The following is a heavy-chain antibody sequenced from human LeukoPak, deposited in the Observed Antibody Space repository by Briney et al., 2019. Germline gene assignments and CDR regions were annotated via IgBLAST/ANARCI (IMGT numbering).Heavy chain of an antibody. Sequence: GGPLRLSCAASGFTFSSYWMSWVRQATGKGLEWVANTKQDGSEKYYVDSVKGRCTISRDNAKNSLYLQMNSLRAEDTAVYYCARAIQLWSYYFDYWGQGTLVTVSS. CDR1: GFTFSSYW. CDR3: ARAIQLWSYYFDY. V-gene: IGHV3-7*01. CDR2: TKQDGSEK. D-gene: IGHD5-18*01. J-gene: IGHJ4*02.